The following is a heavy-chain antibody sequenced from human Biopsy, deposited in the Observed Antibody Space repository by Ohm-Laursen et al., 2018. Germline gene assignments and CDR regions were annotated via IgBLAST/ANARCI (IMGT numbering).Heavy chain of an antibody. V-gene: IGHV1-46*01. D-gene: IGHD5-24*01. Sequence: ASVKVSCKVSGNTFATYHIHWVRQAPGQGLEWMGVISPSGATTSFSQKFQGRITMTRDTSTGTVYMDLNSLGSEDTAVYYCARAGVGSDGTDSYHYGMDVWGPGTTVTVSS. CDR3: ARAGVGSDGTDSYHYGMDV. J-gene: IGHJ6*02. CDR2: ISPSGATT. CDR1: GNTFATYH.